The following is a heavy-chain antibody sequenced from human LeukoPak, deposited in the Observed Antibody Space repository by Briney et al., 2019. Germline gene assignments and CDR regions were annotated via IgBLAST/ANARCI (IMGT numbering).Heavy chain of an antibody. CDR3: GSLNTDYYDSSGYYNHF. V-gene: IGHV4-61*08. D-gene: IGHD3-22*01. CDR1: GASVKSDAYY. J-gene: IGHJ4*02. Sequence: PSETLSLTCIVSGASVKSDAYYWSWIRRPPGKGLEWIGYMFEGGRTNYNPSLQGRVTISVDTSKNQFSLSVSSVTAADTAVYYCGSLNTDYYDSSGYYNHFWGQGTLVTVSS. CDR2: MFEGGRT.